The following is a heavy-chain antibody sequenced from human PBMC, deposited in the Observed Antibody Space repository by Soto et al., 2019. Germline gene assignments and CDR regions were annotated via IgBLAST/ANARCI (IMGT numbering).Heavy chain of an antibody. Sequence: EVQLVESGGGLVKPGGSLRLSCAASEFTFSSYSMNWVRQAPGKGLEWVSSIGISSSYIYYADSVKGRFIISRDNAKNSRYLQMNSLRAEDTAVYYCTSTMAGAFDIWGQGTMVTVSS. CDR3: TSTMAGAFDI. CDR1: EFTFSSYS. CDR2: IGISSSYI. V-gene: IGHV3-21*01. D-gene: IGHD3-10*01. J-gene: IGHJ3*02.